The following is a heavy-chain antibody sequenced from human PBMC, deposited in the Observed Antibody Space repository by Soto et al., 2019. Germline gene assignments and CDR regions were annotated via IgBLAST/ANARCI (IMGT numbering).Heavy chain of an antibody. V-gene: IGHV4-59*11. Sequence: PSETLSLTCAVYGESFSGHHWAWIRQPPGKGLEWIGYIYYSGSTNYNPSLKSRVTISVDTSKNQFSLKLSSVTAADTAVYYCARSGYYDSSGYLFDDAFDIWGQGTMVTVSS. CDR2: IYYSGST. J-gene: IGHJ3*02. D-gene: IGHD3-22*01. CDR1: GESFSGHH. CDR3: ARSGYYDSSGYLFDDAFDI.